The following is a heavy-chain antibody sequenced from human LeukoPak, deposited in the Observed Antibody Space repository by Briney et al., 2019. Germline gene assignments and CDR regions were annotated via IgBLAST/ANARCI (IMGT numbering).Heavy chain of an antibody. CDR3: AKDHSFFQYRQLGLFDN. CDR2: INSDGSST. D-gene: IGHD6-13*01. V-gene: IGHV3-74*01. J-gene: IGHJ4*02. CDR1: GFAFSTSW. Sequence: GGSLRLSCAASGFAFSTSWMHWVRQGPGKGLVWVSRINSDGSSTTYADSVKGRFTISRDNSKNTLYLQMNSLRAEDTALYYCAKDHSFFQYRQLGLFDNWGQGTLVTVSS.